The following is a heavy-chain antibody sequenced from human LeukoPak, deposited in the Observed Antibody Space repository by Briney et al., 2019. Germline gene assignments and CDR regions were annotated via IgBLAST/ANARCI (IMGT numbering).Heavy chain of an antibody. CDR3: TTYDFWSGEDAFGI. J-gene: IGHJ3*02. Sequence: GGSLRLSCAASGFTFSNAWMSWVRQAPGKGLEWVGRIKSKTDGGTTDYAAPVKGRFTISRDDSKNTLYLQMNSLKTEDTAVYYCTTYDFWSGEDAFGIWGQGTMVTVSS. D-gene: IGHD3-3*01. V-gene: IGHV3-15*01. CDR1: GFTFSNAW. CDR2: IKSKTDGGTT.